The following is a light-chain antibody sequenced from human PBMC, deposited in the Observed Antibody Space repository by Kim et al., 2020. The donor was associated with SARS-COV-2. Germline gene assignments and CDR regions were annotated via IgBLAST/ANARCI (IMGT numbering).Light chain of an antibody. J-gene: IGKJ5*01. CDR1: QNIRNS. V-gene: IGKV1-16*01. CDR2: GAS. CDR3: CHDSGSPIT. Sequence: DIQMTQSPSSLSASVGDRVTITCRASQNIRNSLAWFQQKPGKAPKSLIYGASTLQSGVPSRFSGGGSGTDFTLTISSLQPEDFAIYFCCHDSGSPITFGQGTRLEIK.